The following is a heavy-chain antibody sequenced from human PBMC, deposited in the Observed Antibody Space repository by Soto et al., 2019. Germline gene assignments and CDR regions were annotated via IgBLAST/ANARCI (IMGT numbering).Heavy chain of an antibody. D-gene: IGHD5-12*01. CDR2: IYCIGIX. CDR3: ARLGYSGYENY. V-gene: IGHV4-39*01. CDR1: GGSISSISYY. J-gene: IGHJ4*02. Sequence: PSETLSLTCTVSGGSISSISYYWGWIRQPPGKGLEWIGSIYCIGIXXYNPSLKXXVTICVDTSNXQFSLXLSSVTAADTAVYYCARLGYSGYENYWGQGTLVXVSS.